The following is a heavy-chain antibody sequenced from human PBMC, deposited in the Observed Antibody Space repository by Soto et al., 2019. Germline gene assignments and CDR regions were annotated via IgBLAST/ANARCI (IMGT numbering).Heavy chain of an antibody. CDR1: GFTFSSYA. D-gene: IGHD1-26*01. Sequence: GGSLRLSCAASGFTFSSYAMHWVRQAPGKGLEWVAVISYDGSNKYYADSVKGRFTISRDNSKNTLYLQMNSLRAEDTAVYYCASRMGATAGAFDIWGQGTMVTVSS. J-gene: IGHJ3*02. CDR3: ASRMGATAGAFDI. V-gene: IGHV3-30-3*01. CDR2: ISYDGSNK.